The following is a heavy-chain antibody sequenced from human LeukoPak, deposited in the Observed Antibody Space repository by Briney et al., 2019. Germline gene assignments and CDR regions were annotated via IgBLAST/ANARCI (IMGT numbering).Heavy chain of an antibody. V-gene: IGHV4-34*01. CDR1: GGSFSDYF. CDR3: ARARLQLPNYYYYMDV. D-gene: IGHD5-24*01. Sequence: PSETLSLTCAVYGGSFSDYFWSWIRQSPGKGLEWIGENNAGGSTTYNPSLKSRVTISVDTSKNQFSLKLSSVTAADTAVYYCARARLQLPNYYYYMDVWGKGTTVTISS. J-gene: IGHJ6*03. CDR2: NNAGGST.